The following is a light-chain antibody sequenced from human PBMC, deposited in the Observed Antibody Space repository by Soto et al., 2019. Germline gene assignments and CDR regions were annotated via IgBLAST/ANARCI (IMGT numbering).Light chain of an antibody. CDR2: DAS. CDR3: QQYNSYPVT. Sequence: DIQMTRSPSTLSASVGDRVTITCRASQSISSWLAWYQQKPGKAPKLLIYDASSLESGVPSRFSGSGSGTEFTLTISSLQPDDFATYYCQQYNSYPVTFGQGTKVEIK. CDR1: QSISSW. V-gene: IGKV1-5*01. J-gene: IGKJ1*01.